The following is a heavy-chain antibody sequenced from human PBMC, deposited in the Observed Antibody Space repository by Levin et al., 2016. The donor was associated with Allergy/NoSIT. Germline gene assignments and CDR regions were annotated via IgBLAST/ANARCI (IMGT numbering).Heavy chain of an antibody. D-gene: IGHD6-19*01. V-gene: IGHV4-34*01. CDR3: ARKGLGSGWYKSYYFDY. Sequence: SETLSLTCAVYGGSFSGYYWSWIRQPPGKGLEWIGEINHSGSTNYNPSLKSRVTISVDTSKNQFSLKLSSVTAADTAVYYCARKGLGSGWYKSYYFDYWGQGTLVTVSS. CDR1: GGSFSGYY. J-gene: IGHJ4*02. CDR2: INHSGST.